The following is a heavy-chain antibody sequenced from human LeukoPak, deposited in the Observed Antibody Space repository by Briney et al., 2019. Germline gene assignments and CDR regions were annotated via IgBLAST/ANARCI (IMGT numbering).Heavy chain of an antibody. J-gene: IGHJ4*02. Sequence: GGSLRLSCAASGFTFSSYAMSWVRQAPGKGLEWVSAISGSGGSTYYADSVKGRFTISRDNSKNTLYLQMNSLRPEDTAVYYCARGLGRQQLVSPLGYWGQGTLVTVSS. CDR2: ISGSGGST. CDR1: GFTFSSYA. CDR3: ARGLGRQQLVSPLGY. D-gene: IGHD6-13*01. V-gene: IGHV3-23*01.